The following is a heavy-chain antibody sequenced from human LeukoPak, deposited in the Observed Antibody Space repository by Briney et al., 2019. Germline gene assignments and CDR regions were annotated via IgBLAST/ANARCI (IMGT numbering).Heavy chain of an antibody. Sequence: ASVKASCKASGYTFTGYYMHWVRQAPGQGLEWMGWINPNSGGTNYAQKFQGRVTMTRDTSISTAYMELSRLRSDDTAVYYCARSLTGSSWYDYWGQGTLVTVSS. V-gene: IGHV1-2*02. CDR3: ARSLTGSSWYDY. D-gene: IGHD6-13*01. CDR2: INPNSGGT. CDR1: GYTFTGYY. J-gene: IGHJ4*02.